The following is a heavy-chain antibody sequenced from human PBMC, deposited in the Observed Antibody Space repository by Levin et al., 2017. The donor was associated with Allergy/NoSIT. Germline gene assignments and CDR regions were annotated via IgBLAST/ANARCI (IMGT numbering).Heavy chain of an antibody. J-gene: IGHJ4*02. CDR1: GFPFSDYY. V-gene: IGHV3-11*01. CDR3: ARGAMDTAMAADY. D-gene: IGHD5-18*01. CDR2: ISSSGSTV. Sequence: LSLTCAASGFPFSDYYMSWIRQVPGKGLEWVSYISSSGSTVYYADSVKGRFTISRDNAKSSLYLQMNSLRAEETAVYYCARGAMDTAMAADYWGQGTLVTVSS.